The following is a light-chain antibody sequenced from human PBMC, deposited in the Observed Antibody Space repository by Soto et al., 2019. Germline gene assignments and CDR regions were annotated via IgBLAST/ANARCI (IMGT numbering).Light chain of an antibody. V-gene: IGKV3D-20*02. CDR3: QQRSNWRIT. CDR1: QSVSSSQ. CDR2: DES. Sequence: ELVVTQCSGTLSLAPGGRSPLSWRASQSVSSSQLAWYQQKPGQDPRLLIYDESSRPTDIPDRFSGSGSGTDFTLTISSLEPEDFALYYCQQRSNWRITVGQGTRLEIK. J-gene: IGKJ5*01.